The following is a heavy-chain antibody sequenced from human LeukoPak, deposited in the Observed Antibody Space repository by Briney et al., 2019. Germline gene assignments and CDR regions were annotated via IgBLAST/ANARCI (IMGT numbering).Heavy chain of an antibody. CDR1: GFTFSNYA. V-gene: IGHV3-23*01. Sequence: GGSLRLSCAASGFTFSNYAMSWVCQAPGKGLEWVSAISGSGGSTYYADSVKGRFTISRDNSKNTLYLQMNSLRAEDTAVYYCAKAYGDPTFDFWGQGTLVTVSS. J-gene: IGHJ4*02. D-gene: IGHD4-17*01. CDR2: ISGSGGST. CDR3: AKAYGDPTFDF.